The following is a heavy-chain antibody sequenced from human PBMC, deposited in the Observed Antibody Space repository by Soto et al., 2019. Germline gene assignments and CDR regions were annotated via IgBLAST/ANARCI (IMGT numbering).Heavy chain of an antibody. D-gene: IGHD5-18*01. CDR1: GFTFSSYA. Sequence: QVQLVESGGGVVQPGRSLRLSCAASGFTFSSYAMHWVRQAPGKGLEWVAVISYDGSNKYYADSVKGRFTISRDNSKNTLYLQMNSLRAEDTAVYYCARDLRGYSYGYDFDYWGQGTLVTVSS. V-gene: IGHV3-30-3*01. CDR2: ISYDGSNK. J-gene: IGHJ4*02. CDR3: ARDLRGYSYGYDFDY.